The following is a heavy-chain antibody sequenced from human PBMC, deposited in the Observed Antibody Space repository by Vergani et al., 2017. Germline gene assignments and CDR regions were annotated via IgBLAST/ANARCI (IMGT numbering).Heavy chain of an antibody. Sequence: QVQLVESGGGVVQPGRSLRLSCAASGFTFSSYAMHWVRQAPGQGLEWVAVISYDGSNKYYADSVKGRFTISRDNSKNTLYLQMNSLRAKDTAVYYCARGASGDYVSSFDYWGQGTLVTVSS. CDR1: GFTFSSYA. D-gene: IGHD4-17*01. CDR3: ARGASGDYVSSFDY. J-gene: IGHJ4*02. CDR2: ISYDGSNK. V-gene: IGHV3-30-3*01.